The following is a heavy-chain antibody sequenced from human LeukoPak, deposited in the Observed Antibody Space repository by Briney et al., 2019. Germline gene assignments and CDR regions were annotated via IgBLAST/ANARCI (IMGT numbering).Heavy chain of an antibody. D-gene: IGHD1-26*01. Sequence: ASVKVSCKASGGTFISYAISWVRQAPGQGLEWMGGIIPIFGTANYAQKFQGRVTVTADESTSTAHMELSSLRSEDTAVYYCARVGSSGSYFDYWGQGTLVTVSS. V-gene: IGHV1-69*13. J-gene: IGHJ4*02. CDR2: IIPIFGTA. CDR3: ARVGSSGSYFDY. CDR1: GGTFISYA.